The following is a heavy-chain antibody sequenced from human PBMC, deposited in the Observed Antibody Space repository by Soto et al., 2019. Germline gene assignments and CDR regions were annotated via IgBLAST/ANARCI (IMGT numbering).Heavy chain of an antibody. CDR2: IKPDASEK. D-gene: IGHD2-15*01. CDR3: ARDPYEGDSGAYGAFDI. Sequence: EVQLVESGGGLVQPGESLKLSCITSACTFRNYWMAWVRLAPGRGLEWVANIKPDASEKQYGGSVKGRFTVSRDNTKNSLYLEMNNLRVEDTAVYFCARDPYEGDSGAYGAFDIWGQGTMVAVS. V-gene: IGHV3-7*01. CDR1: ACTFRNYW. J-gene: IGHJ3*02.